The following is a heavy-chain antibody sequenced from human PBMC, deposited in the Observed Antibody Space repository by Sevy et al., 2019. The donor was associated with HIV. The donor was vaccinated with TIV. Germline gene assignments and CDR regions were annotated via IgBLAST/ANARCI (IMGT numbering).Heavy chain of an antibody. D-gene: IGHD6-13*01. V-gene: IGHV1-69*13. CDR2: IIPIFGTA. Sequence: ASVKVSCKASGDTFSSYAISWVRQAPGQGLEWMGGIIPIFGTANYAQKFQGRVTITADESTSTAYLELSSLRSEDTAVYYCARDLAAAAPYYYYGMDVWGQGTTVTVSS. J-gene: IGHJ6*02. CDR3: ARDLAAAAPYYYYGMDV. CDR1: GDTFSSYA.